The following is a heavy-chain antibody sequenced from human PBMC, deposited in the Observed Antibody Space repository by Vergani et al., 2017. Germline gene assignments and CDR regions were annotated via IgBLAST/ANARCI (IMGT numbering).Heavy chain of an antibody. CDR1: GFTFSSYS. CDR3: ASAGIQLWSWFDY. D-gene: IGHD5-18*01. V-gene: IGHV3-21*01. Sequence: VQLVESGGGVVQPGRSLRLSCAASGFTFSSYSMNWVRQAPGKGLEWVSSISSSSSYIYYADSVKGRFTISRDNAKNSLYLQMNSLRAEDTAVYYCASAGIQLWSWFDYWGQGTLVTVSS. J-gene: IGHJ4*02. CDR2: ISSSSSYI.